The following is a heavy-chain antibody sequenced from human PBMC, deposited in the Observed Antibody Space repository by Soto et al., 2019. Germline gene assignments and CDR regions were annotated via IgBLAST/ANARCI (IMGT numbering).Heavy chain of an antibody. D-gene: IGHD4-4*01. CDR1: GFSVSNYH. CDR2: ITVGDVT. CDR3: AGGRDYSKGGDH. J-gene: IGHJ4*02. Sequence: EVQLVDSGGGLVQPGGSLRLSCAASGFSVSNYHMNWVRQAPGKGPEWVSIITVGDVTYYADSVKGRFTISRDISRNTVYLQMKSLRGDDTAVYYCAGGRDYSKGGDHWGQGTLVIVSS. V-gene: IGHV3-66*01.